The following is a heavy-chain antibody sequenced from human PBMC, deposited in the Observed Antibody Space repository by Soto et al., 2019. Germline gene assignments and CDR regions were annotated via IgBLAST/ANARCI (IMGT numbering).Heavy chain of an antibody. D-gene: IGHD2-2*01. J-gene: IGHJ6*02. V-gene: IGHV3-23*01. CDR1: GFIFNKYA. CDR3: ARDRRPSIYSGLAV. Sequence: GESLKISCAASGFIFNKYAMSWVRQAPGKGLEWVSAIDGSSATTNYADSVKGRFTISRDNSKNTLFLHMSGLRAEDTAVYYCARDRRPSIYSGLAVWGQGTTVTVSS. CDR2: IDGSSATT.